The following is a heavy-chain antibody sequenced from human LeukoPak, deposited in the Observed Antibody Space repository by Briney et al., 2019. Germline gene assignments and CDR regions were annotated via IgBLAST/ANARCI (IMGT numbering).Heavy chain of an antibody. V-gene: IGHV3-30*18. CDR2: ISFDGTNK. J-gene: IGHJ6*02. D-gene: IGHD2-2*01. CDR1: GFTFGNYG. CDR3: AKDVTYHLYYYYGMDV. Sequence: GGSLRLSCAASGFTFGNYGIHWVRQAPGKGLEWVAVISFDGTNKYYADSVKGRFTISRDNSKNTLYLQMNSLRGEDTAVYYCAKDVTYHLYYYYGMDVWGQGTTVTVSS.